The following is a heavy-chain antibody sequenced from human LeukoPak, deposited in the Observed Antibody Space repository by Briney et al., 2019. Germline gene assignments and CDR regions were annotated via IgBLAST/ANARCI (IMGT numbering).Heavy chain of an antibody. Sequence: PSQTLSLTCTVSGNSISSYYYYWSWVRQPAGKGLEWIGRVYPSGNTNYNPYNPSLTDRITISVDTSKNQFSLMLSSVTAADTAVYCCARGEAAVILDYWGQGTLVTVSS. V-gene: IGHV4-61*02. CDR2: VYPSGNT. J-gene: IGHJ4*02. D-gene: IGHD6-13*01. CDR1: GNSISSYYYY. CDR3: ARGEAAVILDY.